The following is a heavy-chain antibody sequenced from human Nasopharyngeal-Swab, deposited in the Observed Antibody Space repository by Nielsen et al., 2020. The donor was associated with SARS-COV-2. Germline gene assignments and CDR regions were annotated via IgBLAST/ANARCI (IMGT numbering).Heavy chain of an antibody. J-gene: IGHJ1*01. CDR3: ASPLTLLH. D-gene: IGHD2-15*01. CDR2: ISGSGDST. Sequence: GESLNISCASSGFTFSSNGMHWVRQTPGKWLEWVSSISGSGDSTYYADSVKGRFTISRDNSKNPLFLQMNSLRADDTAVYYCASPLTLLHWGQGTLVTVA. CDR1: GFTFSSNG. V-gene: IGHV3-23*01.